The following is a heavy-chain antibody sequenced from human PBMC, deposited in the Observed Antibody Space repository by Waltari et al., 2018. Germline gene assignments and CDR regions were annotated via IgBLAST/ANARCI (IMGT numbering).Heavy chain of an antibody. CDR3: ARHVGEATTFDY. CDR2: IHYRGST. CDR1: GGSISTSSYY. J-gene: IGHJ4*02. D-gene: IGHD1-26*01. Sequence: QLQLQESGPGLVKPSETLSLTCSVSGGSISTSSYYWGWIRQPPGKGLEWIGSIHYRGSTYYNPSRKSRVTSSVDTSKNQFSLRLTSVTAADTAVDYCARHVGEATTFDYWGQGTLVTVSS. V-gene: IGHV4-39*01.